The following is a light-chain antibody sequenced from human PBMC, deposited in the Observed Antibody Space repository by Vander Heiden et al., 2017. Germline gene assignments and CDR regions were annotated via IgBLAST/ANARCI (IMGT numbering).Light chain of an antibody. CDR1: QNIGNW. CDR2: RAS. CDR3: QQDKSHST. V-gene: IGKV1-5*03. J-gene: IGKJ1*01. Sequence: DIHMTQSPSTVSASVGDRVTITCRASQNIGNWLAWYQQKPGQAPNGLIYRASRLRSGVPSRFSGSGSGTDFTLTISTLQPDDVATYYCQQDKSHSTFGQGTKVEVK.